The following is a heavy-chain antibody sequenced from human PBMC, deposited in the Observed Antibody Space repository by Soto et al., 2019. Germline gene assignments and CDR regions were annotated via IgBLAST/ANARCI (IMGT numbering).Heavy chain of an antibody. J-gene: IGHJ3*01. V-gene: IGHV4-59*11. D-gene: IGHD3-9*01. CDR1: DGSNSRHS. Sequence: PETVSLTCTVSDGSNSRHSWSWIRQPPGKGLQWIGYIYYSGRTNYNPSLKSRVTISVDTSKKQMLMKLSSVTAADSDVYYCVSGGWTYDILTGYYHWGQGTMVTVSS. CDR3: VSGGWTYDILTGYYH. CDR2: IYYSGRT.